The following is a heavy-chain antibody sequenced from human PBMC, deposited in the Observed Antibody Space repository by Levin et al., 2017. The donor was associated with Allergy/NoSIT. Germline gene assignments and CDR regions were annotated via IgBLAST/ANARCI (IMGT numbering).Heavy chain of an antibody. CDR1: GFTFDDYG. CDR2: INWNGGNT. V-gene: IGHV3-20*04. CDR3: ARVSGTPRGSSDY. D-gene: IGHD3-10*01. J-gene: IGHJ4*02. Sequence: PGGSLRLSCAASGFTFDDYGMNWVRHAPGKGLEWLSGINWNGGNTGYADSVKGRFTISRDNAKNSLYLQMNSLRAEDTALYYCARVSGTPRGSSDYWGQGTLVTVSS.